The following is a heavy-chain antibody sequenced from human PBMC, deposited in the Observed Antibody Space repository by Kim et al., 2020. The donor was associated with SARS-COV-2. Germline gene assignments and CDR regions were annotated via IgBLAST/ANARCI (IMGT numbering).Heavy chain of an antibody. Sequence: GGSLRLSCAASGFTFSGSAMHWVRQASGKGLEWVGRIRSKANSYATAYAASVKGRFTISRDDSKNTAYLQMNSLKTEDTAVYYCTRQDYKAAAGTFDYWGQGTLVTVSS. CDR1: GFTFSGSA. J-gene: IGHJ4*02. CDR3: TRQDYKAAAGTFDY. D-gene: IGHD6-13*01. V-gene: IGHV3-73*01. CDR2: IRSKANSYAT.